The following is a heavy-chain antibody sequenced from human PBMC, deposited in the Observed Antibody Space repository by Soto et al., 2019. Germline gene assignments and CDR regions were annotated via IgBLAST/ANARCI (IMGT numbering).Heavy chain of an antibody. CDR2: ISSDGSST. CDR1: GFTFVNYW. D-gene: IGHD4-17*01. Sequence: SLRLSCAASGFTFVNYWMHWVRQAPGKGLVWVSRISSDGSSTSYADSVKGRFTISRDNAKNTLYLQMNSLRAEDTAVYYCARGKYGSDYWGQGTLVTVSS. CDR3: ARGKYGSDY. V-gene: IGHV3-74*01. J-gene: IGHJ4*02.